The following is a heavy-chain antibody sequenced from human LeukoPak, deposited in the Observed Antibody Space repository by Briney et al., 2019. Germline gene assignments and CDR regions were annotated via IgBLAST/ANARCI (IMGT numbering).Heavy chain of an antibody. CDR2: INHSGNT. J-gene: IGHJ4*02. D-gene: IGHD3-10*01. Sequence: SETLSFTCAVYGGSFSGYYWSWIRQPPGKGLEWIGEINHSGNTNYNPSLKSRVTISVDTSKNQFSLRLASVTAADTAMYYCAREDYYGSGSYYGGYDYWGQGTLVTVSS. CDR3: AREDYYGSGSYYGGYDY. V-gene: IGHV4-34*01. CDR1: GGSFSGYY.